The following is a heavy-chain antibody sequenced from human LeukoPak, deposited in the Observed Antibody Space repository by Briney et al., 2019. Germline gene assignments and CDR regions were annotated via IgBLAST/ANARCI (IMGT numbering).Heavy chain of an antibody. J-gene: IGHJ4*02. Sequence: PSETLSLTCGVSGGSISGTNWWSGVRPPPGQGLEWIGEISLAGQTNYTPSLNGRVTMSLDKSSNQLSLHLTSVTAADTATYFCSRESGPFCPFGYWGQGALVIVSS. D-gene: IGHD1-26*01. CDR1: GGSISGTNW. V-gene: IGHV4/OR15-8*02. CDR3: SRESGPFCPFGY. CDR2: ISLAGQT.